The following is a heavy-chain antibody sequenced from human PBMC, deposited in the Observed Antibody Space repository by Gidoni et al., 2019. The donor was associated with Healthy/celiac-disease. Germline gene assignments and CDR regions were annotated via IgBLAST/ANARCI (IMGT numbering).Heavy chain of an antibody. D-gene: IGHD4-4*01. Sequence: QVQLVQSGAEVKKPGASVKVSCKASGYTFTSYYMHLVRQAPGQGLEWMGIIHPSGGSTSYAQKFQGRFTMTRDTSTSTVYSELSSLRSEDTAVYYCARGNDDSNLEPYYGMDVWGQGTTVTVSS. CDR1: GYTFTSYY. CDR2: IHPSGGST. V-gene: IGHV1-46*01. CDR3: ARGNDDSNLEPYYGMDV. J-gene: IGHJ6*02.